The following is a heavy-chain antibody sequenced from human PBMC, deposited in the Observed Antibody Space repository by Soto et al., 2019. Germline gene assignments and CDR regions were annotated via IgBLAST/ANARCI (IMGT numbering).Heavy chain of an antibody. CDR2: IYWDDDK. V-gene: IGHV2-5*02. Sequence: QITLKESGPTLVKPTQTLTLTCTFSGFSLSTSGVGVAWIRQPPGKALEWLALIYWDDDKRYRPSLETRLTVTKDTSKDQVVVSMTNMDSVDTATYYCAYLPCSGGSCYWFSYSGMDVWGQGTMVTVSS. CDR1: GFSLSTSGVG. J-gene: IGHJ6*02. CDR3: AYLPCSGGSCYWFSYSGMDV. D-gene: IGHD2-15*01.